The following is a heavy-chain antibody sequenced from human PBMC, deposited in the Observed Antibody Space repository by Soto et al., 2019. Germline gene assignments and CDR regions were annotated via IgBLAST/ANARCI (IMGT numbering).Heavy chain of an antibody. CDR3: AKGHNWDALDGMDF. Sequence: QVQLVESGGGVVQPGRSLRLSCAASGFTFSSYGMHWVRQAPGKGLEWVAVISYDGSNKYYADSLKGRFTISRDNSKNTLYLQMNSLRAEDTAVYYCAKGHNWDALDGMDFWGQGSTVTVSS. CDR2: ISYDGSNK. D-gene: IGHD1-26*01. CDR1: GFTFSSYG. J-gene: IGHJ6*02. V-gene: IGHV3-30*18.